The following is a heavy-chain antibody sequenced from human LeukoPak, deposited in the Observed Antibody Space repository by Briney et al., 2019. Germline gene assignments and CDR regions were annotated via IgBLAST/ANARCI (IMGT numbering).Heavy chain of an antibody. Sequence: GGSLRLSCAASGFTFSSYGMSWVRQAPGKGLEWASAISGSGGSTYYADSVKGRFTISRDNSKNTLYLQMNSLRAEDTAVYYCAKGLARVTMVRGARDAFDIWGQGTMVTVSS. CDR3: AKGLARVTMVRGARDAFDI. D-gene: IGHD3-10*01. V-gene: IGHV3-23*01. J-gene: IGHJ3*02. CDR1: GFTFSSYG. CDR2: ISGSGGST.